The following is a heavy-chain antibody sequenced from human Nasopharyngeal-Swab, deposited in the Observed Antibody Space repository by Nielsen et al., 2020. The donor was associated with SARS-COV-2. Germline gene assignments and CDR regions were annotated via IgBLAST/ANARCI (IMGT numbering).Heavy chain of an antibody. J-gene: IGHJ4*02. Sequence: GGSLRPSCTASGFTFSNYDIHWLRQTPGKGLEWVAVMWYAGSSERYADSVKGRFTISRDISKNTLYLQMNSLRAEDTAVYYCARESGVSSTSPFDCWGRGTLVTVSS. CDR1: GFTFSNYD. CDR3: ARESGVSSTSPFDC. V-gene: IGHV3-33*01. CDR2: MWYAGSSE. D-gene: IGHD2-2*01.